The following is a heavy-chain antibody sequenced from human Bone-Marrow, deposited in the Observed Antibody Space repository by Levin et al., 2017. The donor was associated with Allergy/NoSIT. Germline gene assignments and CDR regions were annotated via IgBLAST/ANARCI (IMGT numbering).Heavy chain of an antibody. V-gene: IGHV1-8*01. CDR1: GYSFTSYD. CDR3: ARGGNWFDP. J-gene: IGHJ5*02. CDR2: MNPSSGDT. Sequence: AASVKVSCNPSGYSFTSYDINWVRQATGQGLEWMAWMNPSSGDTGYAQKFQGRLTMTRNTSKRTVYMELSSLRSEDTAVYYCARGGNWFDPWGQGTLVTVSS.